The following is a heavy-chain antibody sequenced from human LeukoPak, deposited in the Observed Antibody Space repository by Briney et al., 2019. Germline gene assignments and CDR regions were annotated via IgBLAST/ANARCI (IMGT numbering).Heavy chain of an antibody. D-gene: IGHD3-22*01. CDR2: IKQDGSEK. J-gene: IGHJ4*02. V-gene: IGHV3-7*01. CDR1: GFTFSSYW. CDR3: ARCSQYYYDSRGCPFGY. Sequence: GGSLRLSCAASGFTFSSYWMSWVRQAPGKGLEWVANIKQDGSEKYYVDSVKGRFTISRDNAKNSLYLQMNSLRAEDTAVYYCARCSQYYYDSRGCPFGYWGRGTLVTVSS.